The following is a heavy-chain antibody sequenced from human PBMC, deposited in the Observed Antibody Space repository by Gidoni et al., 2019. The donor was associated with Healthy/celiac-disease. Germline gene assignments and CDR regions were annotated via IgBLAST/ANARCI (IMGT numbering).Heavy chain of an antibody. CDR2: ISSSGSTI. D-gene: IGHD3-22*01. Sequence: EVQLVESGGGLVQPGGSLRLSCVASGFTFSSYEMNWVRQAPGKGLEWVSYISSSGSTIYYADAVKGRFTISRDNAKNSLYLQMNSLRAEDTAVYYCAREVRPDYYDSSGYSGDYGMDVWGQGTTVTVSS. CDR3: AREVRPDYYDSSGYSGDYGMDV. V-gene: IGHV3-48*03. CDR1: GFTFSSYE. J-gene: IGHJ6*02.